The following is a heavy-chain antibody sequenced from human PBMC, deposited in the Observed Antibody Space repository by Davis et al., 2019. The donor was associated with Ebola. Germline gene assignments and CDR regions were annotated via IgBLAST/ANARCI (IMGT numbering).Heavy chain of an antibody. CDR2: IYYSGST. CDR1: GGSISSYY. D-gene: IGHD6-6*01. CDR3: ARRLTNEYSSRFDP. Sequence: PSETLSLTCTVSGGSISSYYWSWIRQPPGKGLEWTGYIYYSGSTNYNPSLKSRVTISVDTSKNQFSLKLSSVTAADTAVYYCARRLTNEYSSRFDPWGQGTLVTVSS. J-gene: IGHJ5*02. V-gene: IGHV4-59*08.